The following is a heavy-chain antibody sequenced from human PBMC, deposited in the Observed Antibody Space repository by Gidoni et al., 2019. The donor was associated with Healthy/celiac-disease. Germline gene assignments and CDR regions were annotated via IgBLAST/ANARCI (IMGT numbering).Heavy chain of an antibody. CDR2: TYYRSKWYN. CDR3: AREGGGFGNLGGDWFEP. Sequence: QVQLQQSGPGLVKPSQTLSITCAISGDRVSSNSSAWNWSRQSPSRGLEWLGRTYYRSKWYNDYAVAVKSRITINPDTSKNQFSLQLNSVTHEDTAVYYCAREGGGFGNLGGDWFEPWGQGTLVTVSS. CDR1: GDRVSSNSSA. J-gene: IGHJ5*02. V-gene: IGHV6-1*01. D-gene: IGHD3-10*01.